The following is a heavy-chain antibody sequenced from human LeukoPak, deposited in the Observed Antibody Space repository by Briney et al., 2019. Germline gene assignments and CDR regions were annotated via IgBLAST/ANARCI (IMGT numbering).Heavy chain of an antibody. J-gene: IGHJ4*02. CDR1: GYIFTTYW. D-gene: IGHD2-2*01. V-gene: IGHV5-51*01. Sequence: GGALQISGRCSGYIFTTYWIGGGRQLPGEGVEGMGIIYPLHSDTRYTPSFQAQVTMSADKSIHPAYLQWSSLNASDTAMYYCARRQGCSSTSCPPDYWGQGTLVTVSS. CDR2: IYPLHSDT. CDR3: ARRQGCSSTSCPPDY.